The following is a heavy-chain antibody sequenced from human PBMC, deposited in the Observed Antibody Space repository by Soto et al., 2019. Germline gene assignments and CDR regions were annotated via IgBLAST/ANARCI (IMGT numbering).Heavy chain of an antibody. CDR3: AREHDSGSYLNWFDP. CDR1: GGSINSYY. D-gene: IGHD3-10*01. Sequence: PSETLSLTCTVSGGSINSYYWSWIRQPPGKGLEWIGYIYYSGSTNYNPSLKSRVTISVDTSKNQFSLKLSSVTAADTAVYYCAREHDSGSYLNWFDPWGQGALVTVSS. J-gene: IGHJ5*02. CDR2: IYYSGST. V-gene: IGHV4-59*01.